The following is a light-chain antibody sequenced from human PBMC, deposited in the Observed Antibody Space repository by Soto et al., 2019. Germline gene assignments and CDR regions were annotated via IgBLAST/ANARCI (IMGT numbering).Light chain of an antibody. Sequence: EIVMTQSPATLSVSPGERATLSCRASQSVSSNLAWYQQKPGQAPRLLIYGASTRATGIPARFSGSGSGTEFTLTISGLQSEDVAFYYCQQYNNWPRTFGQRTKLEIK. J-gene: IGKJ2*01. CDR3: QQYNNWPRT. CDR1: QSVSSN. CDR2: GAS. V-gene: IGKV3-15*01.